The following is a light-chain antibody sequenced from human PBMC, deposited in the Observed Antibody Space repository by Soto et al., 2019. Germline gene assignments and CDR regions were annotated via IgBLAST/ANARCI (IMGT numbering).Light chain of an antibody. Sequence: DIQMTQSPSSLSASIGDRVTISCRASQGISNYLAWYQQKPGKVPKLLIYAASTPHSGVPSRFSGRGSGTDFTLTISSLQPEDVATYYCQNYNSAPRTCGQGTKVEIK. CDR3: QNYNSAPRT. CDR2: AAS. V-gene: IGKV1-27*01. CDR1: QGISNY. J-gene: IGKJ1*01.